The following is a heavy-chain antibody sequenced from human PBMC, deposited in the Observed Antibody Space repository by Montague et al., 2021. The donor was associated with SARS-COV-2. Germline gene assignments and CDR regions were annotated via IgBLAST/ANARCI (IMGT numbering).Heavy chain of an antibody. CDR2: IYSGGST. Sequence: SLRLSCAASGLIVSSNYMSWVRQAPGKGLEWVSVIYSGGSTYYAXSVMGRFTITRDNSKNTLYLQMNTLSADDTAAYYCARGGSGGSYYSPPCYFDYWGQGTRVTVSS. D-gene: IGHD2-15*01. CDR3: ARGGSGGSYYSPPCYFDY. V-gene: IGHV3-53*01. J-gene: IGHJ4*02. CDR1: GLIVSSNY.